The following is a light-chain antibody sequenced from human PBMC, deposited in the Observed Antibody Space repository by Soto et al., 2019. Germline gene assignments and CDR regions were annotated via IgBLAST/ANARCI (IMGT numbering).Light chain of an antibody. CDR2: TAS. CDR1: QSISFW. J-gene: IGKJ5*01. V-gene: IGKV1-5*03. CDR3: QQYNSYPIT. Sequence: DIQMTQSPSTLSTSVGDRVTITCRASQSISFWLAWYQQKPGKAPKLLIYTASSLESGVPSRFSGSGSGTEFTLTISSLQPDDFATYYCQQYNSYPITFGQGTRLEIK.